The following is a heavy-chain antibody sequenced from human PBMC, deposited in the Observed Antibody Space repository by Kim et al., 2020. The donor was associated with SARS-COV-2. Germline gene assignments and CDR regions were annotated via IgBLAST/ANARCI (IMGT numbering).Heavy chain of an antibody. J-gene: IGHJ6*02. CDR3: AGGKRANYGMDV. CDR1: GFTFSSYA. V-gene: IGHV3-30*04. Sequence: GGSLRLSCAASGFTFSSYAMHWVRQAPGKGLEWVAVISYDGSNKYYADSVKGRFTISRDNSKNTLYLQMNSLRAEDTAVYYCAGGKRANYGMDVWGQGTTVTVSS. CDR2: ISYDGSNK.